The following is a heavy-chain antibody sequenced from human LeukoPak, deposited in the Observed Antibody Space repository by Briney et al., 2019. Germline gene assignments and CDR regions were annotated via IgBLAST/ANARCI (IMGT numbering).Heavy chain of an antibody. CDR3: ARAVANTLFAFDL. Sequence: SETLSLTCSVSGGSIGYSYWTWIRQPPGNGLEWIGYIYHSGSTNYNPSFKSRVTISLDTSKNQFSLKLTSVTAADTAVYYCARAVANTLFAFDLWGQGTMVTVSS. V-gene: IGHV4-59*01. CDR2: IYHSGST. D-gene: IGHD6-19*01. CDR1: GGSIGYSY. J-gene: IGHJ3*01.